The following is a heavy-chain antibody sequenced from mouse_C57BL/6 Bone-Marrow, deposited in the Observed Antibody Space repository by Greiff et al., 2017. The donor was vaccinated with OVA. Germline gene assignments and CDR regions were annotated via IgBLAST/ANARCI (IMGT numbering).Heavy chain of an antibody. Sequence: QVQLQQPGAELVRPGSSVKLSCKASGYTFTSYWMHWVKQRPIQGLEWIGNIDPSDSETHYNQKFKDKATLTVDKSSRTAYMQLSSLTSEDSAVYNCARREYDGYYKSWGQRTTLTVSS. J-gene: IGHJ2*01. D-gene: IGHD2-3*01. V-gene: IGHV1-52*01. CDR3: ARREYDGYYKS. CDR2: IDPSDSET. CDR1: GYTFTSYW.